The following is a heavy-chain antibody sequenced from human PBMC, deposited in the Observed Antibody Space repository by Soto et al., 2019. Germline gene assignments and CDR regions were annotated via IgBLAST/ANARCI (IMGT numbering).Heavy chain of an antibody. CDR3: ATMPQDFWSAPLGAY. D-gene: IGHD3-3*01. CDR1: GGTFSSYA. V-gene: IGHV1-69*13. CDR2: IIPIFGTA. J-gene: IGHJ4*02. Sequence: SVKVSCKASGGTFSSYAISWVRQAPGQGLEWMGGIIPIFGTANYAQKFQGRVTITADESTSTAYMELSSLRSEDTAVYYCATMPQDFWSAPLGAYWGQGTLVTVSS.